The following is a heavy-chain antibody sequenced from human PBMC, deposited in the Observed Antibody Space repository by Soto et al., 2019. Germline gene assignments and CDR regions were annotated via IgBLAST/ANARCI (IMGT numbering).Heavy chain of an antibody. J-gene: IGHJ3*02. Sequence: ASVKVSCKVSGYTLTELSMHWVRQAPGKGLEWMGGFDPEDGETIYAQKFQGRVTMTEDTSTDTAYMELSSLRSEDTAVYYCATDTSVNVGITLGGVIVSGAFDIWGQGTMVTVSS. CDR1: GYTLTELS. CDR3: ATDTSVNVGITLGGVIVSGAFDI. V-gene: IGHV1-24*01. CDR2: FDPEDGET. D-gene: IGHD3-16*02.